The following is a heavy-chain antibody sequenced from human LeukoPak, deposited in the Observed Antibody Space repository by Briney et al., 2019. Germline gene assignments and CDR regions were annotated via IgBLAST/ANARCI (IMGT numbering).Heavy chain of an antibody. Sequence: PGGSLRLSCAASGFTFDDYGMSWVRQAPGKGLEWVSGINWNGGSTGYADSVKGRFTISRDNAKNSLYLQMNSLRAEDTAVYYCARGIYPQSYFDYWGQGTLVTVSS. V-gene: IGHV3-20*04. CDR1: GFTFDDYG. J-gene: IGHJ4*02. D-gene: IGHD5/OR15-5a*01. CDR2: INWNGGST. CDR3: ARGIYPQSYFDY.